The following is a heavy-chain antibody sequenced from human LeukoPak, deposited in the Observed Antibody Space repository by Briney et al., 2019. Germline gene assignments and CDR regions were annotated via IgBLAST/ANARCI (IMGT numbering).Heavy chain of an antibody. Sequence: SVKVSCKASGGTFSSYAISWVRQAPGQGLEWMGRIIPILGIANYAQKFQGRVTITADKFTSTAYMELSSLRSEDTAVYYCARDGGTYGSGSYYPRYWGQGTLVTVSS. J-gene: IGHJ4*02. CDR1: GGTFSSYA. D-gene: IGHD3-10*01. CDR3: ARDGGTYGSGSYYPRY. CDR2: IIPILGIA. V-gene: IGHV1-69*04.